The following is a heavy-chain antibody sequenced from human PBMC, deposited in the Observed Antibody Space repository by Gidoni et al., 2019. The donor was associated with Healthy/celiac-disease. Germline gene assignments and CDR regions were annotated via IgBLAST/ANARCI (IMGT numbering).Heavy chain of an antibody. V-gene: IGHV4-39*01. J-gene: IGHJ6*02. CDR3: ASLHNGDPYYHYGMDV. Sequence: QLQLQESGSGLVKPSETLSLTCTVSGGSISSSSYYWGWIRQPPGKGLEWIGSLYYSESTHYNPSLKSRVTISVDTSKNQFSLKLSSVTASDTAVYYCASLHNGDPYYHYGMDVWGQGTTVTVSS. CDR1: GGSISSSSYY. D-gene: IGHD4-17*01. CDR2: LYYSEST.